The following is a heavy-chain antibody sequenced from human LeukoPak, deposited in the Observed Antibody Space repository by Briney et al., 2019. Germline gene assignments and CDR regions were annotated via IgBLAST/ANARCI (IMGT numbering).Heavy chain of an antibody. CDR3: AKDPYSSRMEYFQY. CDR2: ISYDGNDK. CDR1: GFTLSSNY. D-gene: IGHD3-22*01. Sequence: GGSLRLSCAASGFTLSSNYMTWVRQAPGKGLEWVAVISYDGNDKYYADSVKGRFSISRDNSKNTLYLEMSSLRTEDTAVYYCAKDPYSSRMEYFQYWGQGTLVIVSS. V-gene: IGHV3-30*18. J-gene: IGHJ1*01.